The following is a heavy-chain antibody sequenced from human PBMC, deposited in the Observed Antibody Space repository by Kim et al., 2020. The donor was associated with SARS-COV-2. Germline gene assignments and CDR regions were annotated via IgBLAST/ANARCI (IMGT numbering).Heavy chain of an antibody. CDR2: VYTTGTT. Sequence: SETLSLTCSVSGASIRSNHWSWIRQPPGKGLEWLAFVYTTGTTKYNSSLQSRATISVDTSRNPVSLKLTTVTAADTALYYCARHISGDPVAFDSWGQGT. V-gene: IGHV4-59*08. D-gene: IGHD4-17*01. CDR3: ARHISGDPVAFDS. J-gene: IGHJ4*02. CDR1: GASIRSNH.